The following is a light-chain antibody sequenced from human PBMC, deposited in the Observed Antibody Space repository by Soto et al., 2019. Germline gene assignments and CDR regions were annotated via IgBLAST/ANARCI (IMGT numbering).Light chain of an antibody. J-gene: IGKJ2*01. CDR3: QQYGSSPFT. CDR1: QSVSSSY. CDR2: GAS. V-gene: IGKV3-20*01. Sequence: EIVLTQSPGTLPLSPGERATLSCRASQSVSSSYLVWYQQKPGQAPRHLIYGASTRATGIPDRFSGSGSGTDFTLTISRLEPEDFAVYYFQQYGSSPFTFGQGTNLQIK.